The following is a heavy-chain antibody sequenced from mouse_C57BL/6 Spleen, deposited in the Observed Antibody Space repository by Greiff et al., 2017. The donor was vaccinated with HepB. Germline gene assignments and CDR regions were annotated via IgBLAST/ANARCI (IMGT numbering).Heavy chain of an antibody. D-gene: IGHD3-2*02. CDR1: GYAFSSSW. CDR3: ARERGDSSGHTFDY. Sequence: VQLQQSGPELVKPGASVKISCKASGYAFSSSWMNWVKQRPGKGLEWIGRIYPGDGDTNYNGKFKGKATLTADKSSSTAYMQLSSLTSEDSAVYFCARERGDSSGHTFDYWGQGTTLTVSS. J-gene: IGHJ2*01. CDR2: IYPGDGDT. V-gene: IGHV1-82*01.